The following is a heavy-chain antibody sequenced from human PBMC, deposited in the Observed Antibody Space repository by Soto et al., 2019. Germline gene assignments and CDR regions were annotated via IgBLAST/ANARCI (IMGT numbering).Heavy chain of an antibody. CDR1: GFTFSSYT. V-gene: IGHV3-30-3*01. CDR2: ISYDGSNK. D-gene: IGHD3-10*01. Sequence: GGSLRLSCGASGFTFSSYTMHWVRQAPGKGLEWVAVISYDGSNKYYADSVKGRFTISRDNSKNTLYLQMNSLRAEDTAVYYCARDYYYGSGSYFVLVDSYGMDVWGQGTTVTVSS. CDR3: ARDYYYGSGSYFVLVDSYGMDV. J-gene: IGHJ6*02.